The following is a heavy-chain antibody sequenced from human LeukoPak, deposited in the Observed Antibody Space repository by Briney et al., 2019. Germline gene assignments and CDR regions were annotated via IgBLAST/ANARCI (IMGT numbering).Heavy chain of an antibody. CDR1: GYTFTSYG. J-gene: IGHJ4*02. Sequence: ASVKVSCKASGYTFTSYGISWVRQAPGQGLEWMGWISAYNGKTNYAQKLQGRVTMTTDTSTSTAYMELRSLGSDDTAVYYCARDYRDVLLWFGELSKWGQGTLVTVSS. V-gene: IGHV1-18*01. D-gene: IGHD3-10*01. CDR3: ARDYRDVLLWFGELSK. CDR2: ISAYNGKT.